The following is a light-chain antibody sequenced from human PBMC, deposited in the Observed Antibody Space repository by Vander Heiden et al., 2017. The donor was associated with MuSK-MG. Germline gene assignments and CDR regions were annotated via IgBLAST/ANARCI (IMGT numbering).Light chain of an antibody. V-gene: IGKV1-5*03. CDR2: KAS. J-gene: IGKJ1*01. Sequence: DIQMTQSPSTVSASVGDRVTITCRASQSISNWLAWYQQKPGKAPKLLIYKASTLQRGVPSTFSGSGSGTEFTLSISSLQPDDFGTYYCQHYKTYSVAFGQGTTVEIK. CDR3: QHYKTYSVA. CDR1: QSISNW.